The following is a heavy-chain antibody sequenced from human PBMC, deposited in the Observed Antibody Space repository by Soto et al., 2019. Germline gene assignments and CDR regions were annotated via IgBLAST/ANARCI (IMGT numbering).Heavy chain of an antibody. CDR1: GYTFTSYD. J-gene: IGHJ5*02. D-gene: IGHD5-12*01. CDR3: AREYSGYDSGWFDP. CDR2: MNPNSGNT. V-gene: IGHV1-8*01. Sequence: ASVKVSCKASGYTFTSYDINWVRQATGQGLEWMGWMNPNSGNTGYAQKFQGRVTMTRNTSISTAYMELSSLRSEDTAVYYCAREYSGYDSGWFDPWGQGTLVTVSS.